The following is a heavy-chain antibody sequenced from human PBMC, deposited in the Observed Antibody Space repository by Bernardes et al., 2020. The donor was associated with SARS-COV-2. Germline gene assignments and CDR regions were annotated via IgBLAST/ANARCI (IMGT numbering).Heavy chain of an antibody. CDR2: ISYDGSEK. CDR1: GFILRNYG. Sequence: GGSLRLSCAASGFILRNYGVHWVRQAPGKGLEWVSFISYDGSEKYDADSVKGRFRISRDNYKNTLYLQMNSLRVEDTALYYCARKKADGASVVGAGMDVWGQGTTVTV. J-gene: IGHJ6*02. D-gene: IGHD2-21*01. V-gene: IGHV3-33*01. CDR3: ARKKADGASVVGAGMDV.